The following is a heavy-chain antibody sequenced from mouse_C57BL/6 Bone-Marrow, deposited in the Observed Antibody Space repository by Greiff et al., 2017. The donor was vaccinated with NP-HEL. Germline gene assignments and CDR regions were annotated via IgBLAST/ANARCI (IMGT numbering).Heavy chain of an antibody. J-gene: IGHJ3*01. CDR3: ARGGGSPY. CDR1: GYTFTSYG. V-gene: IGHV1-81*01. CDR2: IYPRSGNN. Sequence: VQLQESGAELARPGASVKLSCKASGYTFTSYGISWVKQRTGKGLEWIGEIYPRSGNNYYNEKFKGKATLTADKSSSTAYMELRSLTSEDSAVYFCARGGGSPYWGQGTLVTVSA. D-gene: IGHD1-1*01.